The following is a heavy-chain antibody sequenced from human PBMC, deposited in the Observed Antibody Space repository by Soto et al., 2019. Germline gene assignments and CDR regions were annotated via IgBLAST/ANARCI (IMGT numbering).Heavy chain of an antibody. CDR1: GFTFSSYA. V-gene: IGHV3-23*01. J-gene: IGHJ5*01. CDR3: AKDTRYGDYVTWFDS. Sequence: GGSLRLSCEASGFTFSSYAMTWVRQAPGRGLEGVSGITGSGGRTYYADSVKGRFTISRDNSKSTLYLQMNSLRAEDTAVYYCAKDTRYGDYVTWFDSWGQGSLVPVSS. CDR2: ITGSGGRT. D-gene: IGHD4-17*01.